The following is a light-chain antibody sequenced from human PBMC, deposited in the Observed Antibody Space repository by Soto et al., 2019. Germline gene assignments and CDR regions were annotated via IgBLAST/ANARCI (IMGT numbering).Light chain of an antibody. V-gene: IGKV3-20*01. CDR3: QQYGSSPPVYT. J-gene: IGKJ2*01. Sequence: EIVLTQSPGTLSLSPGERGTLSCRASQSVSRSYLAWYQQKAGQAPRLLMYGASFRATGIPDRFSGSGSGTDFTLTISGLEPEDFAVYYCQQYGSSPPVYTFGRGTKLEIK. CDR1: QSVSRSY. CDR2: GAS.